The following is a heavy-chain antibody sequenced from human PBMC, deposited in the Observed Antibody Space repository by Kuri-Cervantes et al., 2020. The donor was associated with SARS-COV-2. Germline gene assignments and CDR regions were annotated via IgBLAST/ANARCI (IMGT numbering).Heavy chain of an antibody. CDR3: AREEGGGLGEAFDY. CDR2: IDSSSYYI. J-gene: IGHJ4*02. Sequence: GESLKISCAASGFTFSGYSMNWIRQAPGKGLEWVASIDSSSYYIYHADSVKGRLTISRDNAKTSLYLQMNSLKPEDTAVYYCAREEGGGLGEAFDYWGQGALVTVSS. D-gene: IGHD3-16*01. V-gene: IGHV3-21*01. CDR1: GFTFSGYS.